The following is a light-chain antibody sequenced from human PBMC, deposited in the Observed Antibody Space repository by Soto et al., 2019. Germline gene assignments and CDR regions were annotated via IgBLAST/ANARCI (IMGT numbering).Light chain of an antibody. J-gene: IGKJ5*01. Sequence: EIVLTQSPDTLSLSPGDSATLSCRASQSVINNYLAWYQQMPGRAPRLLIYGASNRATGVPDRFIGSGSGTDFTLSISRLEPEDFVVFYCQQYHDSITFGQGTRLEI. CDR3: QQYHDSIT. CDR1: QSVINNY. CDR2: GAS. V-gene: IGKV3-20*01.